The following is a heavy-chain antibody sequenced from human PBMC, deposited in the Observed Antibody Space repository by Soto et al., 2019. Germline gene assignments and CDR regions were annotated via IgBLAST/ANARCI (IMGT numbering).Heavy chain of an antibody. CDR1: GFTFSSYS. V-gene: IGHV3-21*01. CDR2: ISSSSDYI. D-gene: IGHD3-22*01. J-gene: IGHJ4*02. Sequence: GGPLRLSCAASGFTFSSYSMNWVRQAPGKGLEWVSSISSSSDYIYYADSVKGRFTISRDNAKNSLYLQMNSLRAEDTAVYYCARVVYYDRSGYSNWGQGTLVTVSS. CDR3: ARVVYYDRSGYSN.